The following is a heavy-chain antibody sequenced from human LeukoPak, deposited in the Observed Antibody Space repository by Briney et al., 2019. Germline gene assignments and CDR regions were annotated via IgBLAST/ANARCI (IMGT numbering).Heavy chain of an antibody. CDR3: AREYKLADTAMVHDAFDI. Sequence: GGSLRLSCAASGFTFSSYGMHWVRQAPGKGLEWVAFIRYDGSNKYYADSVKGRFTISRDNSKNTLYPQMNSLRSEDTAVYYCAREYKLADTAMVHDAFDIWGQGTMVTVSS. V-gene: IGHV3-30*02. CDR2: IRYDGSNK. CDR1: GFTFSSYG. D-gene: IGHD5-18*01. J-gene: IGHJ3*02.